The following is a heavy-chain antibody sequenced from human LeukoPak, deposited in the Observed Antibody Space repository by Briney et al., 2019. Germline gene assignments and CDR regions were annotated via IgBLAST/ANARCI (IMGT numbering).Heavy chain of an antibody. J-gene: IGHJ4*02. CDR2: INHSGGT. Sequence: SETLSLTCAVYGRSFSGYYWTWIRQPPGKGLEWIGEINHSGGTDHNPSLKSRVTMSVDTSKDQISLQLTSVTAADTAVYYCASGRSGNQLLYVYWGQGTLVTVSS. D-gene: IGHD2-2*02. CDR1: GRSFSGYY. V-gene: IGHV4-34*01. CDR3: ASGRSGNQLLYVY.